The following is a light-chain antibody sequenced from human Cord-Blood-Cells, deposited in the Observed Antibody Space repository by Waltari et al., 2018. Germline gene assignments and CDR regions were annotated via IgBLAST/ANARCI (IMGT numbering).Light chain of an antibody. CDR2: WAS. V-gene: IGKV4-1*01. Sequence: DIVMTQSPDSLAVSLGERATINCKSSQSVLYSSNNKNYLAWYQQKPGQPPKLIIYWASTRESGVPDRFSGSGSGTDFTLTISSLQAEDVAVYYCQQYYSTPYTFGQVTKLEIK. J-gene: IGKJ2*01. CDR3: QQYYSTPYT. CDR1: QSVLYSSNNKNY.